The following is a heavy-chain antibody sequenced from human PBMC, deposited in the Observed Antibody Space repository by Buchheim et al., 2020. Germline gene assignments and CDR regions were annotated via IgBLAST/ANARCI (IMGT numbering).Heavy chain of an antibody. D-gene: IGHD3-16*01. CDR3: AKGKVAFGGVIGPSGDY. J-gene: IGHJ4*02. V-gene: IGHV3-23*04. Sequence: EVQLVESGGGLVQPGGSLRLSCAASGFTFSSYALSWVRQAPGKGLEWVSSISESAGSTYYADSVKGRFTISRDNSKNTLYLQMNSLRVEDTAIYYCAKGKVAFGGVIGPSGDYWGQGIL. CDR2: ISESAGST. CDR1: GFTFSSYA.